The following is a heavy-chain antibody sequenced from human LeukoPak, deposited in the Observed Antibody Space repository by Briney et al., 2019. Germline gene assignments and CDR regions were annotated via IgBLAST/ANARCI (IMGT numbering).Heavy chain of an antibody. CDR1: GGSISSYY. J-gene: IGHJ4*02. V-gene: IGHV4-59*01. D-gene: IGHD5-18*01. CDR3: ARYRVTHDY. Sequence: PSETLSLTCTVSGGSISSYYWSWIRQPPGKGLEWIGYIYYSGSTNYNPSLKSRVTISVDTSKNQFSLKLSSVTAADTAVYYCARYRVTHDYWGQGTLVTVSS. CDR2: IYYSGST.